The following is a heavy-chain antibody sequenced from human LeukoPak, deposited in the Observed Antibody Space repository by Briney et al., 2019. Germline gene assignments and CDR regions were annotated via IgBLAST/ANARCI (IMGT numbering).Heavy chain of an antibody. D-gene: IGHD3-22*01. V-gene: IGHV3-20*04. Sequence: GGSLRLSCAASGFTFSSYGMHWVRQAPGKGLERVSGINWNGGSTGYADSVKGRFTISRDNAKNSLYLQMNSLRAEDTALYYCARDRGYYDSTQDYWGQGTLVTVSS. CDR3: ARDRGYYDSTQDY. CDR2: INWNGGST. J-gene: IGHJ4*02. CDR1: GFTFSSYG.